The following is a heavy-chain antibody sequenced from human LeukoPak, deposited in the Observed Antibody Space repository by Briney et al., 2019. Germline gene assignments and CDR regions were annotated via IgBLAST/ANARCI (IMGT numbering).Heavy chain of an antibody. V-gene: IGHV1-18*01. J-gene: IGHJ5*02. CDR3: ARTPLSQGLDNWFDP. CDR2: ISAYNGNT. CDR1: GYTFTSYG. D-gene: IGHD2/OR15-2a*01. Sequence: ASVKVSCKASGYTFTSYGISWVRQAPGQGLEWMGWISAYNGNTNYAQKLQGRVTMTTDTSTSTAYMELRSLRSDDTAVYYCARTPLSQGLDNWFDPWGQGTLVTVSS.